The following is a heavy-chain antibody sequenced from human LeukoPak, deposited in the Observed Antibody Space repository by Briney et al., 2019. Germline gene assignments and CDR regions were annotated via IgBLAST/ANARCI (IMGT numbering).Heavy chain of an antibody. CDR1: GYSFRSYG. CDR2: INAYNGDT. Sequence: GASVKVSCKASGYSFRSYGFSWVRQAPGQGLEWMVWINAYNGDTNYAQKLRGRVTVTTDTSTSTACMELRSLRSDDTAVYYCARDGSGTWNDYWGQGTLVTVSS. V-gene: IGHV1-18*01. D-gene: IGHD3-10*01. J-gene: IGHJ4*02. CDR3: ARDGSGTWNDY.